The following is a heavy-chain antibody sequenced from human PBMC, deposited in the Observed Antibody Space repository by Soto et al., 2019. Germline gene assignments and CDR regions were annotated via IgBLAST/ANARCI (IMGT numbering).Heavy chain of an antibody. CDR2: THHWKGS. CDR1: GASITSDKY. D-gene: IGHD1-1*01. V-gene: IGHV4-4*02. CDR3: ARGGDWKIDY. Sequence: QVQLQESGPALVKPSGTLSLICAVSGASITSDKYWTWVRHPPGKGLEWLGETHHWKGSNYNPSLRGRITISVDKSRNHFSLQLNSVTAADTAEYYCARGGDWKIDYWGQGTLVTVSP. J-gene: IGHJ4*02.